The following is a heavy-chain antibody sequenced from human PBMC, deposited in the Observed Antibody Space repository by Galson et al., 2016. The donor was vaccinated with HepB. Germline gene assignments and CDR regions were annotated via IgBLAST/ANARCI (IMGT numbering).Heavy chain of an antibody. Sequence: SVKVSCKASGYTFTGYYMHWVRQAPGQGLQWVGRINPNTGAPTYAQNFQGRVTMTRDTSISTAYMELTGLRADDTAVYSCVKESSGSYGWHLDYWGQGTLVTVSS. CDR2: INPNTGAP. J-gene: IGHJ4*02. CDR3: VKESSGSYGWHLDY. V-gene: IGHV1-2*06. D-gene: IGHD1-26*01. CDR1: GYTFTGYY.